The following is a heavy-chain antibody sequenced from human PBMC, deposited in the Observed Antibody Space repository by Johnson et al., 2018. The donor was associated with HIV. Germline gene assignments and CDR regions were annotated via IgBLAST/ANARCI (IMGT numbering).Heavy chain of an antibody. Sequence: QMLLVESGGGVVQPGRSLRLSCAASGFRFTTYAMHWVRQAPGKGLEWVAVISYDGSNKYYADSVKGRFTISRDNSKNTLYLQMNSLRAEDTAVYYCARGPLLWRAFDIWGQGTMVSVSS. D-gene: IGHD3-10*01. J-gene: IGHJ3*02. CDR2: ISYDGSNK. CDR3: ARGPLLWRAFDI. CDR1: GFRFTTYA. V-gene: IGHV3-30*14.